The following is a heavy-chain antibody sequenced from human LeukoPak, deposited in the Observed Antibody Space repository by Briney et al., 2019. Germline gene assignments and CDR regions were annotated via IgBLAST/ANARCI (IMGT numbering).Heavy chain of an antibody. Sequence: PSETLSLTCTVSGGSISSYYWSWIRQPPGKGLEWIGYIYYSGSTNYNPSLKSRVTISVDTSKSQFSLRLSSVTAADTAVYYCAGSLLPTYYYGSGSQVFDYWGQGTLVTVSS. CDR2: IYYSGST. J-gene: IGHJ4*02. CDR1: GGSISSYY. V-gene: IGHV4-59*01. D-gene: IGHD3-10*01. CDR3: AGSLLPTYYYGSGSQVFDY.